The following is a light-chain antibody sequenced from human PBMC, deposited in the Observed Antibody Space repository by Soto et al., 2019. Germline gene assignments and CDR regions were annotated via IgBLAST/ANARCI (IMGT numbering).Light chain of an antibody. CDR3: MQRIEFPFT. CDR2: EVS. CDR1: QSLLHITGETF. V-gene: IGKV2D-29*02. J-gene: IGKJ5*01. Sequence: DVVMTQTPLPLSVAPGQPASISCKSSQSLLHITGETFLFWYLQKPGQSPQLLIYEVSTRVSGVPDRFSGSGSGTDFTLEISRVETDDVGVYYCMQRIEFPFTFGQGTRLEIK.